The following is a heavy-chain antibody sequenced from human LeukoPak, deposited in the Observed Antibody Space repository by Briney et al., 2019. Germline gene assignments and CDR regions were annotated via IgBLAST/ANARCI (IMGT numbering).Heavy chain of an antibody. CDR2: IYYSGST. V-gene: IGHV4-39*01. J-gene: IGHJ4*02. Sequence: PSETLSLTCTVSGGSISSSSYYWGWIRQPPGKGLEWIGSIYYSGSTYYNPSLKSRFTISVDTSKNQFSLKLSSVTAADTAVYYCASNVLRYFDWLLAAGYYFDYRGQGTLVTVSS. D-gene: IGHD3-9*01. CDR3: ASNVLRYFDWLLAAGYYFDY. CDR1: GGSISSSSYY.